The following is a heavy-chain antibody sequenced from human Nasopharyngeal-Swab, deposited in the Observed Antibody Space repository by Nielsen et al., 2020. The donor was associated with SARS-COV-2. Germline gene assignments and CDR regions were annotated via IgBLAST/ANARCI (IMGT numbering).Heavy chain of an antibody. Sequence: GESLKISCKGSGYSFTSYWISWVRQMPGKGLEWMGRIDPSDSYTNYSPSFQGHVTISADKSISTAYLQWSSLKASDTAMYYCARRDCSSTSRSHYYYYGMDVWGQGTTVTVSS. CDR1: GYSFTSYW. D-gene: IGHD2-2*01. J-gene: IGHJ6*02. CDR3: ARRDCSSTSRSHYYYYGMDV. V-gene: IGHV5-10-1*01. CDR2: IDPSDSYT.